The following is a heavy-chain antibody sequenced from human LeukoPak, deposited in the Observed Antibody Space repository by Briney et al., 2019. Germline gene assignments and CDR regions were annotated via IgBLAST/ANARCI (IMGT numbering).Heavy chain of an antibody. CDR2: FSGGTGNT. Sequence: GGSLRLSCAVSGINFSSYAMSWVRQAPGKGLEWVSTFSGGTGNTYYADSVKGRFTISRDTSKNTVYLQMNSLRAEDTAVYYCAKTTVTTFYYYYYMDVWGKGTTVTISS. V-gene: IGHV3-23*01. CDR3: AKTTVTTFYYYYYMDV. J-gene: IGHJ6*03. CDR1: GINFSSYA. D-gene: IGHD4-17*01.